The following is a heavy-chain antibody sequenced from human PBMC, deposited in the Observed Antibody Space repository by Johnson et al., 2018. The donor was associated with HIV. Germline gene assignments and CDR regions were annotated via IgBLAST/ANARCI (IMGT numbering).Heavy chain of an antibody. V-gene: IGHV3-30*04. CDR3: VRSPNWALGDI. Sequence: VPLLESGAGLPQPGMSLRLPCAASGFIFSSDHMHWVRQAPGKCLERLALVSNAGNNQYHTNPVKGRFTIYRDNSKNTLFLQMNSLTADDTAIYYCVRSPNWALGDIWGQGTMATVSS. J-gene: IGHJ3*02. D-gene: IGHD7-27*01. CDR2: VSNAGNNQ. CDR1: GFIFSSDH.